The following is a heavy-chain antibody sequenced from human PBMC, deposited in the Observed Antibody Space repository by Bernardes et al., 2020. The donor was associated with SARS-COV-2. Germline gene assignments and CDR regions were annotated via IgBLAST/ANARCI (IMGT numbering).Heavy chain of an antibody. D-gene: IGHD2-15*01. Sequence: GGSLRLSCAASGFSFNNYGMHWVRQAPGKGLEWVAVIWYDGSNKYYADSVKGRFTISRDNSKNTLYLQMNSLRAEDTAVYYCARHHCSGGSCRNWYFDLWGRGTLVTVSS. J-gene: IGHJ2*01. V-gene: IGHV3-33*08. CDR3: ARHHCSGGSCRNWYFDL. CDR1: GFSFNNYG. CDR2: IWYDGSNK.